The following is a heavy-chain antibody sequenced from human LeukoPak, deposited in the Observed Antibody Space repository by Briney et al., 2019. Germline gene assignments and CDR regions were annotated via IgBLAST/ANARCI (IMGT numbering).Heavy chain of an antibody. V-gene: IGHV3-23*01. CDR1: GFIFSSYT. Sequence: PGGSLRLSCAASGFIFSSYTMGWVRQAPGKGLEWVSDINGSGGRTYYADSVNGRLTISRDNSKNTLYLQMNSLRAEDTAVYYCAKAGGASWYLYWGQGTLVTVSS. J-gene: IGHJ4*02. CDR3: AKAGGASWYLY. CDR2: INGSGGRT. D-gene: IGHD6-13*01.